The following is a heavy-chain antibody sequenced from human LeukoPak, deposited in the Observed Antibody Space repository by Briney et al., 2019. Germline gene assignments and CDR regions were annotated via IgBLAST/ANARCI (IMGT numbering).Heavy chain of an antibody. CDR1: GFTVSSNY. Sequence: PGGSLRLSCAASGFTVSSNYMNWVRQVPGKGQEWVSVIYSGGSTYYADSVKDRFTISRDNSKNTLFLQLNSLRAEDTALYYCARDQGGITHYWGQGTLVTVSS. V-gene: IGHV3-66*01. D-gene: IGHD3-10*01. J-gene: IGHJ4*02. CDR2: IYSGGST. CDR3: ARDQGGITHY.